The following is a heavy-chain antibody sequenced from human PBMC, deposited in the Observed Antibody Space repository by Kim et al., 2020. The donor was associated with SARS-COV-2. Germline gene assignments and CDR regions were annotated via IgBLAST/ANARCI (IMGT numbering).Heavy chain of an antibody. J-gene: IGHJ4*02. CDR1: GFTFSSYG. V-gene: IGHV3-30*18. CDR2: ISYDGSNK. CDR3: AKVRGRSYSGSYFDY. Sequence: GGSLRLSCAASGFTFSSYGMHWVRQAPGKGLEWVAVISYDGSNKYYADSVKGRFTISRDNSKNTLYLQMNSLRAEDTAVYYCAKVRGRSYSGSYFDYWGQGTLVTVSS. D-gene: IGHD1-26*01.